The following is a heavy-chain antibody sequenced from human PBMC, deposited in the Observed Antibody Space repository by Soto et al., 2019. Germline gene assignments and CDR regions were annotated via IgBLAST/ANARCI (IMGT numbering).Heavy chain of an antibody. V-gene: IGHV3-11*05. Sequence: QVQLVESGGGLVEPGGSVRLSCGASGFTFSDYYMTWIRQAPGKGLEWVSYIAGTSYYTNYADSVKGRFIISRDNAKSSLYLQMKSLRAEDTAVYYCARAKSSGRDDAFDIWGQGTVVTVSS. D-gene: IGHD1-26*01. CDR1: GFTFSDYY. CDR3: ARAKSSGRDDAFDI. CDR2: IAGTSYYT. J-gene: IGHJ3*02.